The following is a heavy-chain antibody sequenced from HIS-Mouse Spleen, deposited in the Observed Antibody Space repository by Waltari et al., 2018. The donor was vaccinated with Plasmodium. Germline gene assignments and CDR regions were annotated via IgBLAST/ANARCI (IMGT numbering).Heavy chain of an antibody. CDR2: INHSGST. Sequence: QVQLQQWGAGLLKPSETLSLTCAVYGGSFSGYYWSWIRQPLGKGLEWIGEINHSGSTNYNPSLKSRVTISVDTSKNQFSLKLSSVTAADTAVYYCAREGLTGAFDIWGQGTMVTVSS. CDR1: GGSFSGYY. V-gene: IGHV4-34*01. CDR3: AREGLTGAFDI. J-gene: IGHJ3*02.